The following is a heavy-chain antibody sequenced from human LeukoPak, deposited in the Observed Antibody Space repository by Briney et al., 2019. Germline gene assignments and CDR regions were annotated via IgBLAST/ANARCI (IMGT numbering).Heavy chain of an antibody. J-gene: IGHJ4*02. CDR2: ISDIGSI. CDR1: GGSISSYY. CDR3: AGHHPRNTVGF. Sequence: PSETLSLTCTVSGGSISSYYWSWIRQPPGKGLEWIAYISDIGSINYNPSLKSRVTISLETSKNQFSLKLSSVTAADTAVYYCAGHHPRNTVGFWGQGTLVTVSS. V-gene: IGHV4-59*08. D-gene: IGHD2-8*02.